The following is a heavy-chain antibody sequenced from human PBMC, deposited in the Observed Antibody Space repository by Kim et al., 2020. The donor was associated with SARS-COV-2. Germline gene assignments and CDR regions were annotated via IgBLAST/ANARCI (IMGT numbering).Heavy chain of an antibody. CDR2: INPSGGST. Sequence: ASVKVSCKASGYTFTSYYMHWVRQAPGQGLEWMGIINPSGGSTSYAQKFQGRVTMTRDTSTSTVYMELSSLRSEDTAVYYCAREYYYDSSGSTRVGYFDYWGQGTLVTVSS. J-gene: IGHJ4*02. CDR1: GYTFTSYY. D-gene: IGHD3-22*01. CDR3: AREYYYDSSGSTRVGYFDY. V-gene: IGHV1-46*01.